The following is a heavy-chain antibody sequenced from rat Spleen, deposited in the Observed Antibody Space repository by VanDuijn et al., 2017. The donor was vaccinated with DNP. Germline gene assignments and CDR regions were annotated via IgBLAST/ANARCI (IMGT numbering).Heavy chain of an antibody. J-gene: IGHJ3*01. CDR2: ISDDSGTT. CDR1: GFTFSDYY. D-gene: IGHD1-11*01. V-gene: IGHV5-20*01. CDR3: TTASTEGFAY. Sequence: EVQLVESGGGLVQPGNSLKLSCAASGFTFSDYYMAWVRQDPTKGLEWVASISDDSGTTYYRDSVKGRFTISRDNAKSSLYLQMDSLRSEDTATYYCTTASTEGFAYWGQGTLVTVSS.